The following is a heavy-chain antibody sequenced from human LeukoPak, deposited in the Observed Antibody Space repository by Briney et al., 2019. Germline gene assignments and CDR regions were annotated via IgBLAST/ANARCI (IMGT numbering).Heavy chain of an antibody. V-gene: IGHV3-23*01. CDR2: ISGSGST. D-gene: IGHD6-13*01. J-gene: IGHJ4*02. Sequence: GGSLRLSCAASGFTFSSYARSWVRQAPGKGLEWVSAISGSGSTYYADSVKGRFTISRDNSKNTLYLQMNSLRAEDTAVYHCAKQYSSSWHYFDYWGQGTLVTVSS. CDR1: GFTFSSYA. CDR3: AKQYSSSWHYFDY.